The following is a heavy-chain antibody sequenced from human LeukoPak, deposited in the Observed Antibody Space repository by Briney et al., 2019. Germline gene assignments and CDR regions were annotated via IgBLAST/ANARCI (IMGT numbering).Heavy chain of an antibody. Sequence: PGGSLRLSCAASGFTFSSYIRNWVRQAPGKGREWVSSISSSSSYIYYADSVKGRFTISRDNAKNSLYLQMNSLRAEDTAVYYCARVPMVVPGTPVDYWGQGTLVTVSS. CDR3: ARVPMVVPGTPVDY. CDR1: GFTFSSYI. D-gene: IGHD4/OR15-4a*01. V-gene: IGHV3-21*01. J-gene: IGHJ4*02. CDR2: ISSSSSYI.